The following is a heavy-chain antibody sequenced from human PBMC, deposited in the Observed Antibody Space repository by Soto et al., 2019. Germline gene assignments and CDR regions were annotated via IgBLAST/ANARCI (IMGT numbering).Heavy chain of an antibody. V-gene: IGHV1-2*02. CDR3: ARGHSTRFSYGDMYYFDY. J-gene: IGHJ4*02. CDR1: GYTFTGYY. Sequence: ASVKVSCKASGYTFTGYYMHWVRQAPGQGLEWMGWINPNSGGTNYAQKFQGRVTMTRDTSISTAYMELSRLRSDDTAVYYCARGHSTRFSYGDMYYFDYWGQGTLVTVSS. CDR2: INPNSGGT. D-gene: IGHD4-17*01.